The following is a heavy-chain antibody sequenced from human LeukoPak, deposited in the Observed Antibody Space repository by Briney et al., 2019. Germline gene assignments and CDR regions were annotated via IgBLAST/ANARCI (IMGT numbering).Heavy chain of an antibody. CDR3: ARGGLYYDSSGYYY. V-gene: IGHV4-31*03. CDR1: GGSISSGGYY. D-gene: IGHD3-22*01. J-gene: IGHJ4*02. CDR2: IYCSGST. Sequence: SETLSLTCTVSGGSISSGGYYWSWIRQHPGKGLEWIGYIYCSGSTYYNPSLKSRVTISVDTSKNQFSLKLSSVTAADTAVYYCARGGLYYDSSGYYYWGQGTLVTVSS.